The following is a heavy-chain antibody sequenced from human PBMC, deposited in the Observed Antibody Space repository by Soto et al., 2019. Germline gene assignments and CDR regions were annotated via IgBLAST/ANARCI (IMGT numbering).Heavy chain of an antibody. CDR3: ARGMDVFAGITIFGVVIRTRGWFDP. J-gene: IGHJ5*02. Sequence: PSETLSLTCAVYGGSFSGYYWSWIRQPPGKGLEWIGEINHSGSTNYNPSLQSRVTISVDTSKNQFSLKLSSVTAADTAVYYCARGMDVFAGITIFGVVIRTRGWFDPWGQRTLVTVSS. CDR2: INHSGST. CDR1: GGSFSGYY. D-gene: IGHD3-3*01. V-gene: IGHV4-34*01.